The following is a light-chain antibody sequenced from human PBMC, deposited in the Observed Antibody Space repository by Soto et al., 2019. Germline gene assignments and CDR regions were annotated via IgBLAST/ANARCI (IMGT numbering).Light chain of an antibody. CDR1: HSVSSR. CDR3: QHYTNWPLT. CDR2: GAS. V-gene: IGKV3-15*01. J-gene: IGKJ4*01. Sequence: EIVMTQSPATLSVSPGERATLSCRASHSVSSRVAWYEQKPGQAPRLLIYGASTRATGLPARFSGSGSETEFTLTISSLQSEDFAVYYCQHYTNWPLTFGGGTKVEIK.